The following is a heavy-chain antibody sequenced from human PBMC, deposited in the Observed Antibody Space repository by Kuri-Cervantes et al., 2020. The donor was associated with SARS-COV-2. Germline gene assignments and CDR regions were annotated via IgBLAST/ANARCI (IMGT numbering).Heavy chain of an antibody. V-gene: IGHV3-30-3*01. CDR3: ARIISGYSYDDY. Sequence: GESLKISCAASGFTFSSYAMHWVRQAPGKGLEWVAVISYDGSNKYYADSVKGRFTISRDNAKNSLYLQMNSLRAEDTAVYYCARIISGYSYDDYWGQGTLVTVSS. J-gene: IGHJ4*02. CDR2: ISYDGSNK. CDR1: GFTFSSYA. D-gene: IGHD5-18*01.